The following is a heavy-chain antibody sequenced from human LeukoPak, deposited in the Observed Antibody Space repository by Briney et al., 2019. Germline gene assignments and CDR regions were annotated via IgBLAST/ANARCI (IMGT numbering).Heavy chain of an antibody. Sequence: ASVKVSCKASGYTFTGYYMHWVRQAPGQGLEWMGWINPNSGGTNYAQKFQGRVTMTRDTSISTAYMELSRLRSDDTAVYYCAREHFYGSGSSSVYFDYWGQGTLVTVSS. CDR1: GYTFTGYY. J-gene: IGHJ4*02. V-gene: IGHV1-2*02. D-gene: IGHD3-10*01. CDR3: AREHFYGSGSSSVYFDY. CDR2: INPNSGGT.